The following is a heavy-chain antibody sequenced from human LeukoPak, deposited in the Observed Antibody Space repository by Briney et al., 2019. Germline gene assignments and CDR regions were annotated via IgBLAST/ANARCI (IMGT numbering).Heavy chain of an antibody. V-gene: IGHV1-18*04. CDR1: GYTFTNYG. J-gene: IGHJ4*02. Sequence: ASVKVSCKASGYTFTNYGISWVRQAPGQGLEWMGWINAYNGNTNYAQKLQGRVTMTTDTSTSTAYMELRSLRSDDTAVYYCARDVAIVVRGAFDYWGQGTLVTVSS. CDR3: ARDVAIVVRGAFDY. D-gene: IGHD3-10*01. CDR2: INAYNGNT.